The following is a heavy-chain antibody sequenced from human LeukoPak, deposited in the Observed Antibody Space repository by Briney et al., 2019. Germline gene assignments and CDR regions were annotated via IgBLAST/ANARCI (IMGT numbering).Heavy chain of an antibody. V-gene: IGHV1-2*02. CDR2: INPNSGGT. D-gene: IGHD3-22*01. CDR1: GYTFTGSY. Sequence: ASVKVSCKASGYTFTGSYMHWVRQAPGQGLEWMGWINPNSGGTNYAQKFQGRVTMTRDTSISTAYMELSRLRSDDTAVYYCARPGRAAGYDSSGYYYPDYWGQGTLVTVSS. CDR3: ARPGRAAGYDSSGYYYPDY. J-gene: IGHJ4*02.